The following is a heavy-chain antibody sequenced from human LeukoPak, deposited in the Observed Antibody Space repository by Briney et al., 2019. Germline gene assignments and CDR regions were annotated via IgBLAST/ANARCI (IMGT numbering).Heavy chain of an antibody. D-gene: IGHD6-19*01. CDR2: IYYSGST. V-gene: IGHV4-59*01. Sequence: SETLSLTCAVYGGSFSSYYWSWIRQPPGKGLEWIGYIYYSGSTNYNPSLKSRVTISVDTSKNQFSLKLSSVTAADTAVYYCAGRGRYSSGWYAYWGQGTLVTVSS. CDR3: AGRGRYSSGWYAY. J-gene: IGHJ4*02. CDR1: GGSFSSYY.